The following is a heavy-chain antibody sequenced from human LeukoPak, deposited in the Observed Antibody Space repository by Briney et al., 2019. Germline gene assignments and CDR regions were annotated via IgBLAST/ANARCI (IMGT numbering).Heavy chain of an antibody. CDR2: MYYSGST. J-gene: IGHJ4*02. Sequence: NPSETLSLTCIVSGGSIGSFNWWSWVRQPPGKGLDWIGYMYYSGSTNYNPSLKGRVTISVDTSKNQFSLKLSSVTAADTAVYYCASLYSGSYDTGSFDYFNYWGQGTLVTVSS. V-gene: IGHV4-4*02. D-gene: IGHD1-26*01. CDR1: GGSIGSFNW. CDR3: ASLYSGSYDTGSFDYFNY.